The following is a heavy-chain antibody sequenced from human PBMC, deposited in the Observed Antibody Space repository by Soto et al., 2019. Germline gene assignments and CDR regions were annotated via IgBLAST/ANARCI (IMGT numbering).Heavy chain of an antibody. Sequence: SEALSLTCAVSGCSVSSGSYYWSWIRQPPGKGLEWIGYIYYSGSTNYNPSLKSRVTISVDTSKNQFSLKLSSVTAADTAVYYCARTLGRYGMDVWGQGTTVTVSS. CDR2: IYYSGST. CDR3: ARTLGRYGMDV. CDR1: GCSVSSGSYY. D-gene: IGHD1-26*01. V-gene: IGHV4-61*01. J-gene: IGHJ6*02.